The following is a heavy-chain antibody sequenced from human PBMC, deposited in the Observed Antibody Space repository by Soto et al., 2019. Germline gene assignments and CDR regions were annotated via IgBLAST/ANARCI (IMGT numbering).Heavy chain of an antibody. Sequence: GGSLRLSCAASGFTFSSYAMHWVRQAPGKGLEWVAVISYDGSNKYYADSVKGRFTISRDNSKNTLYLQMNSLRAEDTAVYYCARDSYYYDSSGYYFDYWGQGTLVTVSS. CDR3: ARDSYYYDSSGYYFDY. CDR2: ISYDGSNK. D-gene: IGHD3-22*01. CDR1: GFTFSSYA. V-gene: IGHV3-30-3*01. J-gene: IGHJ4*02.